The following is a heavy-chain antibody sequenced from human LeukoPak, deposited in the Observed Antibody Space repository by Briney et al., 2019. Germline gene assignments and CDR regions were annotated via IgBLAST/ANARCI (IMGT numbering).Heavy chain of an antibody. J-gene: IGHJ4*02. CDR3: ARAGTGKFQWYPVDS. CDR2: IRPDGGEK. CDR1: GFTFSGYW. D-gene: IGHD6-13*01. Sequence: GGSLRLSCAASGFTFSGYWMSWVRQAPGKGLEWVANIRPDGGEKYYVDSVKGRFTISRDNVKNSLYLQMNSLRAEDTAVYYCARAGTGKFQWYPVDSWGQGTLVTVSS. V-gene: IGHV3-7*01.